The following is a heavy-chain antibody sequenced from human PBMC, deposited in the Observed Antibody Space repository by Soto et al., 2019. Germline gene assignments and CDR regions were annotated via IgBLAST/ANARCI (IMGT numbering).Heavy chain of an antibody. J-gene: IGHJ4*02. V-gene: IGHV6-1*01. CDR2: TYYRSKWYN. D-gene: IGHD6-19*01. Sequence: PSQPLSLTCAISGDSVSSNSAAWNWIRQAPSRCLEWLGRTYYRSKWYNDYAVSVKSRITINPDTSKNQFSLQLNSVTPEDTAVYFCARSVAVPGAHIDYWGQGTQVTVSS. CDR1: GDSVSSNSAA. CDR3: ARSVAVPGAHIDY.